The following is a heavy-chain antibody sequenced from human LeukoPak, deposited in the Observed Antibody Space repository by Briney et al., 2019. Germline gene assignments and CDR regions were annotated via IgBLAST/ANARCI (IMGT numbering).Heavy chain of an antibody. CDR3: ARDSLPRGPTYYYGSGTQGGMDV. D-gene: IGHD3-10*01. CDR2: ISAYNGNT. V-gene: IGHV1-18*01. Sequence: ASVKVSCKASGYTFTSYGISWVRQAPGQGLEWMGWISAYNGNTNYAQKLQGRVTMTRNTSISTAYMELSSLRSEDTAVYYCARDSLPRGPTYYYGSGTQGGMDVWGQGTTVTVSS. CDR1: GYTFTSYG. J-gene: IGHJ6*02.